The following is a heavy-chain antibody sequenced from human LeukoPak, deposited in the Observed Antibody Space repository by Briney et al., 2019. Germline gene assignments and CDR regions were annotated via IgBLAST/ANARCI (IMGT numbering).Heavy chain of an antibody. V-gene: IGHV4-59*01. D-gene: IGHD3-22*01. CDR3: ARGYYASSGYLISYNWFDP. CDR2: IYYSGST. Sequence: SETLSLTCSVSGGSISHYYWSWIRQPPGKGLEWIGYIYYSGSTNYNPSLKSRVTISVDTSKNQFSLKLSSVTAADTAVYYCARGYYASSGYLISYNWFDPWGQGTLVTVSS. J-gene: IGHJ5*02. CDR1: GGSISHYY.